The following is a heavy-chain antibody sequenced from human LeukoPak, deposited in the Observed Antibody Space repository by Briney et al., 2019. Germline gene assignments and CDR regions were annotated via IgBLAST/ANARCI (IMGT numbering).Heavy chain of an antibody. J-gene: IGHJ6*02. CDR1: GDSVSSNSAA. D-gene: IGHD3-10*01. CDR3: ARGTPSGSGSLYYYYGMDV. Sequence: SQTLSLTCAISGDSVSSNSAAWNWIRQSPSRGLEWLGRTYYRSKWYNDYAVSVKSRITINPDTSKNQFSLQLNSVTPEDTAVYYCARGTPSGSGSLYYYYGMDVWGQGTTVTVSS. V-gene: IGHV6-1*01. CDR2: TYYRSKWYN.